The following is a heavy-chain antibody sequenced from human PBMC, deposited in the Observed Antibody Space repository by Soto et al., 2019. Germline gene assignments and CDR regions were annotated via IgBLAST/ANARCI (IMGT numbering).Heavy chain of an antibody. CDR1: GFTFSSYG. CDR3: AKGVGATKFYYFDY. Sequence: QVQLVESGGGVVQPWRSLILSCAASGFTFSSYGMHLVRQAPGKGLEWVAVISYDVSNKYYADSVKGRFTISRDNSKNTLYLQMNSLRAEDTAVYYCAKGVGATKFYYFDYWGQGTLVTVSS. V-gene: IGHV3-30*18. J-gene: IGHJ4*02. D-gene: IGHD1-26*01. CDR2: ISYDVSNK.